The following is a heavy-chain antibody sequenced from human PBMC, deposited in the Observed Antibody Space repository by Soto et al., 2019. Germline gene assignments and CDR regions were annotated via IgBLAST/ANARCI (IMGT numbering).Heavy chain of an antibody. V-gene: IGHV3-48*03. CDR1: GFTFSSHE. J-gene: IGHJ5*02. CDR2: ISSSGTII. Sequence: PGGSLRLSCAASGFTFSSHEMNWVRQAPGKGLEWVSYISSSGTIIDYADSVKGRFTISRDNAKNSLYLQMNSLRAEDTAVYYCARSWGVYCSTIRCYSSWLDPWGQGTLVTVSS. D-gene: IGHD2-2*02. CDR3: ARSWGVYCSTIRCYSSWLDP.